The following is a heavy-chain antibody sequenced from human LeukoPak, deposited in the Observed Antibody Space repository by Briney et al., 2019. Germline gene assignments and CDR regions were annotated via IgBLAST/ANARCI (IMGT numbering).Heavy chain of an antibody. CDR1: GYTFTGYY. D-gene: IGHD3-10*01. CDR2: INPNSGGT. V-gene: IGHV1-2*02. CDR3: ARDRSVRGIMVRGVITWFDP. J-gene: IGHJ5*02. Sequence: ASVKVSCKASGYTFTGYYMHWVRQAPGQGLEWMGWINPNSGGTNYAQKFQGRVTMTRDTSIRTAYMELSRLRSDDTAVYYCARDRSVRGIMVRGVITWFDPWGQGTLVTVSS.